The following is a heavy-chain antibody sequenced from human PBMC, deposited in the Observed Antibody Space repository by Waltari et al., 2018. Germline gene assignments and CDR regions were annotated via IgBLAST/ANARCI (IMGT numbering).Heavy chain of an antibody. CDR1: GDSLPLNSFF. V-gene: IGHV4-39*01. CDR3: ARRFGLARVYNWFDP. Sequence: LQLQESGPGLVRPSGTLSLTCRVSGDSLPLNSFFWGWIPQPPGKGLGWIATVFDTGPAHYNPALKSRVIVSVDTSKKLFSLNLTSVTAADTAVYYCARRFGLARVYNWFDPWGKGTLVTVAS. J-gene: IGHJ5*02. D-gene: IGHD3-10*01. CDR2: VFDTGPA.